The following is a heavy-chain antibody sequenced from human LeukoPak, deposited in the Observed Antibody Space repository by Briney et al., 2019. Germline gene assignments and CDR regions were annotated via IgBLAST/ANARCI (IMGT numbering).Heavy chain of an antibody. J-gene: IGHJ4*02. Sequence: GGSLRLSCAVSGFTFSSHWMHWVRQAPGKGLVWVSRINSYGSSTTYADSVKGRLTISRDNAKNTLYLQMNSLRTEDTAVYYCAKVYYDSSGYYSILDYWGQGTLVTVSS. D-gene: IGHD3-22*01. CDR3: AKVYYDSSGYYSILDY. CDR2: INSYGSST. CDR1: GFTFSSHW. V-gene: IGHV3-74*01.